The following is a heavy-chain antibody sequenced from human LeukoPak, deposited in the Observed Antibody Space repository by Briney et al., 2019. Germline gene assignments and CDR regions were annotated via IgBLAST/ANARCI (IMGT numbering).Heavy chain of an antibody. CDR2: IYYSGTT. J-gene: IGHJ4*02. D-gene: IGHD6-19*01. Sequence: SETLSLTCTVSGGSISNYYWSWIRQPPGKGLEWIGYIYYSGTTNYNPSLKSRVTISVDTSKNQFSLKLTSVTAADTAVYYCAKDRSDSSGWYYFDYWGQGTLVTVSS. CDR3: AKDRSDSSGWYYFDY. V-gene: IGHV4-59*01. CDR1: GGSISNYY.